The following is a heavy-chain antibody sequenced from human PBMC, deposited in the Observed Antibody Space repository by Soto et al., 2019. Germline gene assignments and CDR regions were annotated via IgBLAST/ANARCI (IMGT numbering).Heavy chain of an antibody. CDR3: ARVPMGGYGAYVHYYYYYGMDV. J-gene: IGHJ6*02. V-gene: IGHV1-18*01. Sequence: ASVKVSCKASGYTFTSYGISWVRQAPGQGLEWMGWISAYNGNTNYAQKLQGRVTMTTDTSTSTAYMELRSLRSDDTAVYYCARVPMGGYGAYVHYYYYYGMDVWGQGTTVTVSS. D-gene: IGHD4-17*01. CDR2: ISAYNGNT. CDR1: GYTFTSYG.